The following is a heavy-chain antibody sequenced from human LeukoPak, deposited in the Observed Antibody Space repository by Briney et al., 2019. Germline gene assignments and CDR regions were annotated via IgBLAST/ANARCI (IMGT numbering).Heavy chain of an antibody. Sequence: GESLKISCKGSGYSFTSYWIGWVRQMPGKGLEWMGIIYPGDSDTRYSPSSQGQVTISADKSISTAYLQWSSLKASDTAMYYCARLGPKTPYYDYVWGSYRYDAFDIWGQGTMVTVSS. J-gene: IGHJ3*02. CDR1: GYSFTSYW. D-gene: IGHD3-16*02. CDR2: IYPGDSDT. V-gene: IGHV5-51*01. CDR3: ARLGPKTPYYDYVWGSYRYDAFDI.